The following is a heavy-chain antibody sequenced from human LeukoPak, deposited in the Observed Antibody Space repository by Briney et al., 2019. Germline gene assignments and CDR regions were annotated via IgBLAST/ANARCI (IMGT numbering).Heavy chain of an antibody. D-gene: IGHD3-3*01. CDR2: MNPNSGNT. J-gene: IGHJ6*02. CDR3: ARGDTIFGFTFDYYGMDV. Sequence: ASVKVSCKAYGYTFTSYDINLVRQATGQGLEWMGWMNPNSGNTGYAQKFQGRVTMTRNTSISTAYMELSSLRSEDTAVYYCARGDTIFGFTFDYYGMDVWGQGTTVTVSS. CDR1: GYTFTSYD. V-gene: IGHV1-8*01.